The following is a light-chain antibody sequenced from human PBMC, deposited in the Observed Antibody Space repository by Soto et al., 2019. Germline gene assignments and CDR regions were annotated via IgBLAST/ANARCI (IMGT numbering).Light chain of an antibody. CDR1: QSVINSY. J-gene: IGKJ1*01. V-gene: IGKV3-20*01. Sequence: EIVLTQSPGTLSLSSGEIATLSCSASQSVINSYLAWYQQKPGQAPRLLLYGAYNRATGIPDRFSGSGSGTDFTLTISGLEPEDSAVYYCQQYGSSPTWTFGQGTKVDIK. CDR3: QQYGSSPTWT. CDR2: GAY.